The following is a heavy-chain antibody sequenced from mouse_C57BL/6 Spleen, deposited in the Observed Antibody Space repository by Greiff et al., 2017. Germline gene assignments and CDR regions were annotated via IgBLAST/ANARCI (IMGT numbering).Heavy chain of an antibody. V-gene: IGHV5-6*01. CDR2: ISSGGSYT. CDR3: ARAQLSDFDY. Sequence: EVMLVESGGDLVKPGGSLKLSCAASGFTFSSYGMSWVRQTPDKRLEWVATISSGGSYTYYPDSVKGRFTISRDNAKNTLYLQMSSLKSEDTAMYYCARAQLSDFDYWGQGTTLTVSS. CDR1: GFTFSSYG. J-gene: IGHJ2*01.